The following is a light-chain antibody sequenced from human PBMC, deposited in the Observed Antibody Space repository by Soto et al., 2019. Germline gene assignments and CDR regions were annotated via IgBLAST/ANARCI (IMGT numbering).Light chain of an antibody. J-gene: IGKJ5*01. V-gene: IGKV3-15*01. Sequence: IVMTQSPATLSVSPGERATLSCRASQSVSSNLAWYQQKPGQAPRLLIYGASTRATGIPARFSGSGSGTEFTLTISSLQSEDFAVYYCQQYNNWLLITFGQGTRLDIK. CDR1: QSVSSN. CDR2: GAS. CDR3: QQYNNWLLIT.